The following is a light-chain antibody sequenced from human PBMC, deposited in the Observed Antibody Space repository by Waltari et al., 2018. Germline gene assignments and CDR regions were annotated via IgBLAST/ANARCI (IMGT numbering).Light chain of an antibody. CDR1: RSNIGAGYD. CDR3: QSYDNYLRGSYIV. V-gene: IGLV1-40*01. CDR2: GDN. Sequence: RSNIGAGYDVHWYQQLPGTAPRLLIYGDNNRPPGGPDRFSASKAGASASLAITGLQAEDEGDYYCQSYDNYLRGSYIVFGGGTKLTVL. J-gene: IGLJ2*01.